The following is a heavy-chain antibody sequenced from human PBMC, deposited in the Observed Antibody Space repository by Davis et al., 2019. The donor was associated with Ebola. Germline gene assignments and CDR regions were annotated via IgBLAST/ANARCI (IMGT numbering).Heavy chain of an antibody. CDR2: ISSSGGTR. Sequence: GESVKISCAASGFTFSDYYMSWVRQAPGKGLEWIGNISSSGGTRDYADSVKGRFILSRDNTKKLLYLQMNSLRAEDTALYNCVRDRKRYSGYGIEWYYGMDVWGQGTTVTVSS. D-gene: IGHD5-12*01. CDR1: GFTFSDYY. CDR3: VRDRKRYSGYGIEWYYGMDV. V-gene: IGHV3-11*01. J-gene: IGHJ6*02.